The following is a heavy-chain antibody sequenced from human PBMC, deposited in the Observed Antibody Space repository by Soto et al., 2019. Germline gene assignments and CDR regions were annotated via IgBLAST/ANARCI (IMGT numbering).Heavy chain of an antibody. CDR2: IYYSGST. D-gene: IGHD5-18*01. CDR1: GGSISNYY. J-gene: IGHJ4*02. Sequence: SETLSLTCTVSGGSISNYYWSWIRQPPGKGLEWIGYIYYSGSTNYNPSLKSRVTISVDTSKNQFSLKLSSVTVADTAVYYCARVRLDTAMVLFDFWGRGSLVTVSS. V-gene: IGHV4-59*13. CDR3: ARVRLDTAMVLFDF.